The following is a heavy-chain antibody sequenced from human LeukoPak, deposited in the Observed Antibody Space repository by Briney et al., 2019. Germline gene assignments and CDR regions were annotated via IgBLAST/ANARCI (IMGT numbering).Heavy chain of an antibody. CDR2: IYYSGST. V-gene: IGHV4-59*01. J-gene: IGHJ6*03. Sequence: PSETLSLTCTVSGGSISSYYWSWIQQPPGKGLEWIGYIYYSGSTNYNPSLKSRVTISVDTSKNQFSLKLSSVTAADTAVYYCARGYSNYPLYMDVWGKGTTVSVSS. CDR1: GGSISSYY. CDR3: ARGYSNYPLYMDV. D-gene: IGHD4-11*01.